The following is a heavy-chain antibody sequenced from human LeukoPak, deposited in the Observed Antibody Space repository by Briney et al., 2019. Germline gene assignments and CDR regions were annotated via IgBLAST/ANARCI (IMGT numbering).Heavy chain of an antibody. J-gene: IGHJ5*02. CDR2: IIPIFGTA. V-gene: IGHV1-69*13. CDR3: ATYYDTLTGYPPNWFDP. D-gene: IGHD3-9*01. Sequence: GASVKVSCKASGGTFSSYAISWVRQAPGQGLEWMGGIIPIFGTANYAQKFQGRVTITADESTSTAYMELSSLRSEDTAVYYCATYYDTLTGYPPNWFDPWGQGTLVTVSS. CDR1: GGTFSSYA.